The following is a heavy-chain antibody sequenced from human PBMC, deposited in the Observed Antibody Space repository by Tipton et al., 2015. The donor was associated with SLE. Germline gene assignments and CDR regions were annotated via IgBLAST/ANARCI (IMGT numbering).Heavy chain of an antibody. CDR2: IYYSGST. D-gene: IGHD3-22*01. V-gene: IGHV4-39*07. J-gene: IGHJ4*02. CDR3: ARATYYYDSSGSYYFDY. Sequence: TLSLTCTVSGGSISSSSYYWGWIRQPPGKGLEWIGSIYYSGSTYYNPSLKSRVTISVDTSKNQFSLKLSSVTAADTAVYYCARATYYYDSSGSYYFDYWGQGTLVTVSS. CDR1: GGSISSSSYY.